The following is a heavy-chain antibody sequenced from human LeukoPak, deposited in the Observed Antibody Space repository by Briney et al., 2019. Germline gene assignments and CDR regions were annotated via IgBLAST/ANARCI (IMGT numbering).Heavy chain of an antibody. D-gene: IGHD2-21*02. V-gene: IGHV3-23*01. CDR3: AKDISGGDCPDY. J-gene: IGHJ4*02. Sequence: GGSLRLSCAASGFTFSSYGMSWVRQAPGKGLEWVSAISGRGAYTSYASSVKGRFTISRDNSKNTLYLQMNSLRVEDTAVYYCAKDISGGDCPDYWGQGTLVTVSS. CDR2: ISGRGAYT. CDR1: GFTFSSYG.